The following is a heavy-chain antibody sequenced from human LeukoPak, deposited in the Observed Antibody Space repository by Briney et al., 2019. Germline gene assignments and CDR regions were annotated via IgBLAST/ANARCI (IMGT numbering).Heavy chain of an antibody. Sequence: SETLSLTCTVSGGSISSSSYYWGWIRQPPGKGLEWIGSIYYSGSTYYNPSLESRVTISADASKNQLSLKLSSVTAADTAVYYCARELGGSDSYFYYMDVWGKGTTVTVS. D-gene: IGHD5-12*01. V-gene: IGHV4-39*07. CDR3: ARELGGSDSYFYYMDV. CDR1: GGSISSSSYY. J-gene: IGHJ6*03. CDR2: IYYSGST.